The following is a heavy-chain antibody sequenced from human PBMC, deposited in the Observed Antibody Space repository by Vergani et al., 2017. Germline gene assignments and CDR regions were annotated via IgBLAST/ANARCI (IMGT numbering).Heavy chain of an antibody. J-gene: IGHJ6*02. V-gene: IGHV1-69*01. CDR1: GGTFSSYA. D-gene: IGHD3-22*01. Sequence: QVQLVQSGAEVKKPGSSVKVSCKASGGTFSSYAISWVRQAPGQGLEWMGGIIPIFGTANYAQKFQGRVTITADESTSTAYMELSSLRSEDTAVYYCARLGRITMIVVVNPRTTPYGMDVWGQGP. CDR2: IIPIFGTA. CDR3: ARLGRITMIVVVNPRTTPYGMDV.